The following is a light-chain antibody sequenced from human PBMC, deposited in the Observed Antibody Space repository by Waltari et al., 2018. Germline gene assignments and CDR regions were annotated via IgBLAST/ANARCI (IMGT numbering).Light chain of an antibody. Sequence: CRASQSIGFNVAWDKQKPGQAPRLLIYGASTRASGIPARFSGSGSGTDFSLTISSLQSEDFAVYFCQQYNTGPPCTFGQGTKVEVK. CDR2: GAS. J-gene: IGKJ1*01. V-gene: IGKV3-15*01. CDR1: QSIGFN. CDR3: QQYNTGPPCT.